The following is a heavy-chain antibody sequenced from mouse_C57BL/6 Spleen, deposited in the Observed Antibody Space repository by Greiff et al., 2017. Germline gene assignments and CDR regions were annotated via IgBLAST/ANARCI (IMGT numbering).Heavy chain of an antibody. CDR1: GYTFTDYY. CDR3: ARVGYGGFDY. D-gene: IGHD3-1*01. CDR2: IYPGSGNP. V-gene: IGHV1-76*01. Sequence: VQLQQSGAELVRPGASVKLSCKASGYTFTDYYINWVKQRPGQGLEWIARIYPGSGNPYYNEKFKGKATLTAEKSSSTAYMQLSSLTSEDSAVYFCARVGYGGFDYWGQGTTLTVSS. J-gene: IGHJ2*01.